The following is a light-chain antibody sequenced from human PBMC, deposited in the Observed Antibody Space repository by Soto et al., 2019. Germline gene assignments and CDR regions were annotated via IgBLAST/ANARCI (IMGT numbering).Light chain of an antibody. CDR2: RAS. CDR1: QSVGSD. CDR3: QQYCNWPFIN. J-gene: IGKJ5*01. Sequence: EIVVTQSPVTLSVSPGERVTLSCRTSQSVGSDLAWYQQRLGQAPRLLMYRASTRASGIPARFSGSGSGTEFTLSISSLQAEDFAVYYCQQYCNWPFINFGQGTRLDIE. V-gene: IGKV3-15*01.